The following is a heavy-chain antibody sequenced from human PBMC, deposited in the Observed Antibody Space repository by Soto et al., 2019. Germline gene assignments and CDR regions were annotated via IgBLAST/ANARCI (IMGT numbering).Heavy chain of an antibody. J-gene: IGHJ5*01. CDR2: IYYSGST. Sequence: PSETLSLTCTVSGGSISSSSSYWGWIRQPPGKGLEWIGSIYYSGSTYYNPSLKSRVNILQDTSKNQFSLNLTSMTAADTAVYYCARLGTPDDIMRGHFASWGQGTLVTVSA. CDR3: ARLGTPDDIMRGHFAS. D-gene: IGHD3-16*01. CDR1: GGSISSSSSY. V-gene: IGHV4-39*01.